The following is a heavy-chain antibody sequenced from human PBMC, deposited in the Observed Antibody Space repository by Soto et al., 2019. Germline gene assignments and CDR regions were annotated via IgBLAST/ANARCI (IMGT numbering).Heavy chain of an antibody. V-gene: IGHV3-7*01. J-gene: IGHJ4*02. CDR1: GFTFSSYW. Sequence: EVQLVESGGGLVQPGGSLRLSCAASGFTFSSYWMSWVRQAPGKGLEWVANIKQDGSEKYYVDSVKGRFTISRDNAKNSLYLQMNSLRAEETAVYYCARVYSGWYIVHWGQGTLVTVSS. CDR3: ARVYSGWYIVH. CDR2: IKQDGSEK. D-gene: IGHD6-19*01.